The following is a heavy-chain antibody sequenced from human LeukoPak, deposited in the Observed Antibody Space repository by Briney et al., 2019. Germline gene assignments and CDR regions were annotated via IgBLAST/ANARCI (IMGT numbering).Heavy chain of an antibody. Sequence: PGGSLRLSCAASGFTFSSSAMSWVRQVPGKGLEWVSGISASGGSTNYADSVRGRFTISRDNSKNTLYLQMNSLRAEDTAVYYCARDVGYCSSTSCFTPPDYWGQGTLVTVSS. CDR1: GFTFSSSA. J-gene: IGHJ4*02. CDR3: ARDVGYCSSTSCFTPPDY. D-gene: IGHD2-2*02. CDR2: ISASGGST. V-gene: IGHV3-23*01.